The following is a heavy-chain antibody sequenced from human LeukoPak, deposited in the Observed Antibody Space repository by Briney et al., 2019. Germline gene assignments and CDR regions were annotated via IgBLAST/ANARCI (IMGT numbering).Heavy chain of an antibody. CDR2: IYSGGST. CDR1: GFTVSSNY. Sequence: PGGSLRLSCAASGFTVSSNYMSWVRQAPGKGLEWVSVIYSGGSTYYADSVKGRFTISRDNSKSTLYLQMNSLRAEDTAVYYCASRGSPHYDSSGYYFTYYYYYYMDVWGKGTTVTVSS. J-gene: IGHJ6*03. CDR3: ASRGSPHYDSSGYYFTYYYYYYMDV. V-gene: IGHV3-66*02. D-gene: IGHD3-22*01.